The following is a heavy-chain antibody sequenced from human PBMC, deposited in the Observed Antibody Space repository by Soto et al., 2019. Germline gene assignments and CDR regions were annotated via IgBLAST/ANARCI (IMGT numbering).Heavy chain of an antibody. V-gene: IGHV1-46*01. J-gene: IGHJ4*02. D-gene: IGHD1-7*01. Sequence: ASVKVSCKASGYTFTSYYMHWVRQAPGQGLEWMGIINPSGGSTSYAQKFQGRVTMTRDTSTSTVYMELSSLRSEDTAVYYCARRGITGTTPTEGDYYFDYWGQGTLVTVSS. CDR1: GYTFTSYY. CDR3: ARRGITGTTPTEGDYYFDY. CDR2: INPSGGST.